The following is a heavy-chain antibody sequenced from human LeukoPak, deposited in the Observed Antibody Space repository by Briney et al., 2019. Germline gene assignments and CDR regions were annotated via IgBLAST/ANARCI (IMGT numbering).Heavy chain of an antibody. D-gene: IGHD5-24*01. Sequence: PGGSLRLSCVASGFTFSSYWMSWVRQAPGKGLEWVANINQDGGAKYYVASVKGRFTISRDNAKNSLYLQMNGLRAEDTAVYYCARIRGDGSTFDSWGQGTLVTVSS. J-gene: IGHJ4*02. CDR1: GFTFSSYW. CDR2: INQDGGAK. V-gene: IGHV3-7*04. CDR3: ARIRGDGSTFDS.